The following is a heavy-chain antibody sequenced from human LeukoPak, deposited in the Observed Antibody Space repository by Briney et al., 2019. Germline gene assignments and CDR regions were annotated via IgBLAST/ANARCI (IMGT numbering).Heavy chain of an antibody. V-gene: IGHV5-51*01. D-gene: IGHD3-22*01. J-gene: IGHJ3*02. Sequence: GESLKISCKGSGYRFTSYWIGWVRQMPGKGLEWMGIIYPGDSDTRYSPSFQGQVTISADKPISTAYLQWSSLKASDTAMYYCARLTVRGYYDSSGYPSDAFDIWGQGTMVTVSS. CDR3: ARLTVRGYYDSSGYPSDAFDI. CDR2: IYPGDSDT. CDR1: GYRFTSYW.